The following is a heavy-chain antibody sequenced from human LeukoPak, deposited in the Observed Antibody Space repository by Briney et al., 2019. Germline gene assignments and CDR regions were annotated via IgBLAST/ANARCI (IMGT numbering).Heavy chain of an antibody. J-gene: IGHJ4*02. D-gene: IGHD3-22*01. CDR3: ARLNTMIVVVITTPLYYFDY. Sequence: PSETLSLTCTVSGGSISSSSYYWGWIRQPPGKGLEWIGSIYYSGSTYYNPSLKSRVTISVDTSKNQFSLKLSSVTAADTAVYYCARLNTMIVVVITTPLYYFDYWGQGTLVTVSS. CDR2: IYYSGST. CDR1: GGSISSSSYY. V-gene: IGHV4-39*01.